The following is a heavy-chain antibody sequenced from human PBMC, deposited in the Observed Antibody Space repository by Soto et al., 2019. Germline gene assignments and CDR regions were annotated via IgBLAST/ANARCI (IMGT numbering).Heavy chain of an antibody. CDR1: GGSISSSSYY. CDR3: ARSLITMVPEAA. J-gene: IGHJ5*02. Sequence: QLQLQESGPGLVKPSETLSLTCTVSGGSISSSSYYWGWIRQPPGKGLEWIGSIYYSGSTYYNPSLTRRLTMSVHTSKNQFSLKLSSVTAADTAVYYCARSLITMVPEAAWGQGTLVTVSS. D-gene: IGHD3-10*01. CDR2: IYYSGST. V-gene: IGHV4-39*01.